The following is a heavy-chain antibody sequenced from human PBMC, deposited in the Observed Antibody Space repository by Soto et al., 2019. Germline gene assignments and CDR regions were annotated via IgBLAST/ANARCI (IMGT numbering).Heavy chain of an antibody. Sequence: QGHLVQSGAEVKKPGTSVKVSCKASGYTFTRYGISWVRQAPGQGLAWMGWISGYNGDTNYAQNLQGRVTMTIDTSTSTAYMGRRSLTSDDAAVYYCAKNGQPPYYYYGLDVWGQGTTVTVSS. CDR3: AKNGQPPYYYYGLDV. D-gene: IGHD2-8*01. V-gene: IGHV1-18*01. CDR1: GYTFTRYG. J-gene: IGHJ6*02. CDR2: ISGYNGDT.